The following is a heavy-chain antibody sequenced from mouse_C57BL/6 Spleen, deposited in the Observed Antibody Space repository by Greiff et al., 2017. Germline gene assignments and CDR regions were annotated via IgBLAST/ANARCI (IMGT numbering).Heavy chain of an antibody. J-gene: IGHJ1*03. CDR2: IRNKANGYTT. V-gene: IGHV7-3*01. D-gene: IGHD2-2*01. CDR3: GRLGGYDSWYFDV. Sequence: EVQVVESGGGLVQPGGSLSLSCAASGFTFTDYYMSWVRQPPGKALEWLGFIRNKANGYTTEYSASVKGRFTISRDNSQSILYLQMNALRTEESANYYCGRLGGYDSWYFDVWGTGTTVTVA. CDR1: GFTFTDYY.